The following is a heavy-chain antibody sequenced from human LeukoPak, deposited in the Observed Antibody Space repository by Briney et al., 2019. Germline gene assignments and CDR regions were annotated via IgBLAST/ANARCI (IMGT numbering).Heavy chain of an antibody. D-gene: IGHD3-10*01. CDR1: GGSISSYY. CDR3: AGHARVRGAIHY. V-gene: IGHV4-59*08. Sequence: KPSETLSLTCTVSGGSISSYYWSWIRQPPRKGLEWIGYIYYSGSTNYNPSLKSRVTISVYTSKNQFSLKLSSVTAADTDVDYCAGHARVRGAIHYWGQGTLVTVSS. J-gene: IGHJ4*02. CDR2: IYYSGST.